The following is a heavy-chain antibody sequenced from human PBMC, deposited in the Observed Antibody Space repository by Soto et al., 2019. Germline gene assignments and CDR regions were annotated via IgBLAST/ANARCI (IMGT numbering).Heavy chain of an antibody. CDR1: GYTFTSYD. J-gene: IGHJ4*02. CDR2: MNPNSGNT. Sequence: QVQLVQSGAEVKKPGASVKVSCKASGYTFTSYDINWVRQATGQGLEWMGWMNPNSGNTGYAQKFPGRVTMTRNTAISTAYMALRSMRSEDTDVYYCARERTVAGNDYWGQGTLVTVSS. CDR3: ARERTVAGNDY. D-gene: IGHD6-19*01. V-gene: IGHV1-8*01.